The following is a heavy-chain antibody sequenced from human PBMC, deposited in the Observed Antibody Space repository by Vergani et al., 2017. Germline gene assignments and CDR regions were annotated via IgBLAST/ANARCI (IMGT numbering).Heavy chain of an antibody. CDR2: TWYDGNKK. Sequence: QVQLVESGGGVVQPGRSLRLSCAASGFTFNQYGMHWVRQAPGKGLEWVAVTWYDGNKKQYADSVKGRFTISRDNSKSTMYLQMNSLRDEETGVYYCARDLRVLNNRLDPRGQGNLVT. D-gene: IGHD1-14*01. J-gene: IGHJ5*02. V-gene: IGHV3-33*01. CDR1: GFTFNQYG. CDR3: ARDLRVLNNRLDP.